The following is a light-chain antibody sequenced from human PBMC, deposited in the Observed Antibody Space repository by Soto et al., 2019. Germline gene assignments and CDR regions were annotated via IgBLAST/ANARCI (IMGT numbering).Light chain of an antibody. CDR2: GAS. Sequence: EIVLTQSPATLSLSPGERATLSCRASQSVHSNYLAWYQQKPGQAPRLLIYGASSRATGIPDRFSGSGSGTDFTLTISRLEPEDFAVYYCQQYGSSPWTFGQGTKVDIK. V-gene: IGKV3-20*01. J-gene: IGKJ1*01. CDR1: QSVHSNY. CDR3: QQYGSSPWT.